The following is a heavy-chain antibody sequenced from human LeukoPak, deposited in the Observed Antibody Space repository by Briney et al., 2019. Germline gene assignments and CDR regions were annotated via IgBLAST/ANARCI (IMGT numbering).Heavy chain of an antibody. V-gene: IGHV4-59*01. Sequence: SETLSLTCTVSGGSISSYYWSWIRQPPGRGLEWIGYIYYSGSTNYNPSLKSRVTISVDTSKNQFSLKLTSVAAADTAVYYCARGGVVQLDYWGQGTLVTVSS. CDR2: IYYSGST. CDR1: GGSISSYY. CDR3: ARGGVVQLDY. J-gene: IGHJ4*02. D-gene: IGHD3-3*01.